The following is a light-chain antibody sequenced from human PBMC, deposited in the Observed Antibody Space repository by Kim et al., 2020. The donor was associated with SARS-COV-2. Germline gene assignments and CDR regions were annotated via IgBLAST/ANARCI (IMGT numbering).Light chain of an antibody. CDR1: SLRSYY. CDR3: NSRDSSAKQVV. Sequence: SSELTQDPAVSVALGQTVRITCQGDSLRSYYASWYQQRPGQAPVLVMYGKNNRPSGIPDRFSGSSSGNTASLTVTGAQAEDEADYYCNSRDSSAKQVVFGGGTQLTVL. CDR2: GKN. V-gene: IGLV3-19*01. J-gene: IGLJ2*01.